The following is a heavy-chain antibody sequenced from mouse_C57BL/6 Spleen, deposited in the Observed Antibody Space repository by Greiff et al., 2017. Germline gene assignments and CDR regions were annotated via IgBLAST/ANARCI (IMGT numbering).Heavy chain of an antibody. CDR3: ARYPDGYYEMDY. J-gene: IGHJ4*01. D-gene: IGHD2-3*01. CDR2: IHPNSGST. V-gene: IGHV1-64*01. Sequence: QVQLKQPGAELVKPGASVKLSCKASGYTFTSYWMHWVKQRPGQGLEWIGMIHPNSGSTNYNEKFKSKATLTVDKSSSTAYMQLSSLTSEDSAVYYCARYPDGYYEMDYWGQGTSVTVSS. CDR1: GYTFTSYW.